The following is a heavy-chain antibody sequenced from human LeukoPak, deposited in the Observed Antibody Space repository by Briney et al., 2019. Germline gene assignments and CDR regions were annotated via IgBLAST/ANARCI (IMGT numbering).Heavy chain of an antibody. D-gene: IGHD3-22*01. V-gene: IGHV3-23*01. CDR2: IRGSGDNT. CDR1: GFTFSSYA. CDR3: AKDSLRGKIVVVTDAFDI. Sequence: GSSLRLSCAASGFTFSSYAMSWVRQAPGKGLEWVSAIRGSGDNTYYTDSVKGRFTISRDNSKNTLYLQMNSLRAEDTAVYYCAKDSLRGKIVVVTDAFDIWGQGTMVTVSS. J-gene: IGHJ3*02.